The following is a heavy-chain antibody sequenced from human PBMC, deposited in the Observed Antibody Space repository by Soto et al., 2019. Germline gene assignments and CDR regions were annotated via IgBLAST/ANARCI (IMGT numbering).Heavy chain of an antibody. Sequence: AAVKVSCKASGYTFTGYYMHWVRQAPGQGLEWMGWINPNSGGTNYAQKFQGRVTMTRDTSISTAYMELSRLRSDDTAVYYCARDRYYSGSYGSWGQGTLVTVSS. CDR3: ARDRYYSGSYGS. CDR1: GYTFTGYY. D-gene: IGHD1-26*01. CDR2: INPNSGGT. V-gene: IGHV1-2*02. J-gene: IGHJ4*02.